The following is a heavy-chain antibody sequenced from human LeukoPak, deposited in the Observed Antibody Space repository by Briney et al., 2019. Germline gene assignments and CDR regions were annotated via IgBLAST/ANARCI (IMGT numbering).Heavy chain of an antibody. CDR1: GFTFSSYS. J-gene: IGHJ4*02. CDR2: ISSSSSYI. Sequence: GGSLRLSCAASGFTFSSYSMNWVRQAPGKGLEWVSSISSSSSYIYYADSVKGRFTISRDNAKNSLCLQMNSLRAEDTAVYYCAREGSGVPFDYWGQGTLVTVSS. V-gene: IGHV3-21*01. CDR3: AREGSGVPFDY. D-gene: IGHD3-10*01.